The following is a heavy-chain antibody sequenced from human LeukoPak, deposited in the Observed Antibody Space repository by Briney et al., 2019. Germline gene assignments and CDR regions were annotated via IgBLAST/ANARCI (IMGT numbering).Heavy chain of an antibody. CDR1: GFTFSDFY. V-gene: IGHV3-11*03. CDR2: ISGTSSDT. D-gene: IGHD2-21*02. CDR3: ARTAREPDV. Sequence: KTGGSLRLSCAASGFTFSDFYMSWIRQAPGRGLEYISYISGTSSDTNYADSVKGRFTRSRDNAKNSLYLQMNSLRAEDTAVYYCARTAREPDVRGQGTTVTVSS. J-gene: IGHJ6*02.